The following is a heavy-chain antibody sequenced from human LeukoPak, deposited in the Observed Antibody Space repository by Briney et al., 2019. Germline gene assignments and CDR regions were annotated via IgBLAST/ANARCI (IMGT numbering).Heavy chain of an antibody. V-gene: IGHV4-30-4*08. Sequence: SETLSLTCTVSGGSISSYYWSWIRQPPGKGLEWIGYIYYSGSTYYNPSLRSRITVSLNTSKSQFSLRLSSVTAADTAVYYCARGTYDFWSGYPTYYFDYWGQGTLVTVSS. CDR1: GGSISSYY. CDR2: IYYSGST. CDR3: ARGTYDFWSGYPTYYFDY. J-gene: IGHJ4*02. D-gene: IGHD3-3*01.